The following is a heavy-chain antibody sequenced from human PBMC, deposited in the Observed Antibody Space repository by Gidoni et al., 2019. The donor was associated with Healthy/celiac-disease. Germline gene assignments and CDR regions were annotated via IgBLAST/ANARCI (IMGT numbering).Heavy chain of an antibody. CDR1: GPSFSGYY. D-gene: IGHD3-22*01. V-gene: IGHV4-34*01. Sequence: QVQLQQWCAGLLKPSETLSLTCAMSGPSFSGYYWSWIRQSPGRGLEWIAEITHTGSTNYKPSLRSRVTISVDASKSQFSLQLRSVTAADTAVYYCARGRYHDSSGFPYWGQGTLVTVSS. CDR2: ITHTGST. CDR3: ARGRYHDSSGFPY. J-gene: IGHJ4*02.